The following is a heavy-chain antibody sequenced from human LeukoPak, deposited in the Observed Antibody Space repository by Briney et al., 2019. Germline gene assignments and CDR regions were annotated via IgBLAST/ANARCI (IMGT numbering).Heavy chain of an antibody. CDR3: AKGYCTNGVCYFAN. CDR2: ISGSGGST. Sequence: PGGSLRLSCAASGFTFSSYAMSWVRQAPGKGLEWVSAISGSGGSTYYADSVRGRFTISRDNSKNTLYLQMNSLRAEDTALYYCAKGYCTNGVCYFANWGQGTLVTVSS. D-gene: IGHD2-8*01. V-gene: IGHV3-23*01. J-gene: IGHJ4*02. CDR1: GFTFSSYA.